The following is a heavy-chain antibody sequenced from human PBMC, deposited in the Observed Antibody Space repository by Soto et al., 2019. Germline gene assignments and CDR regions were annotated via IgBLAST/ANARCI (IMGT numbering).Heavy chain of an antibody. J-gene: IGHJ4*02. CDR1: GGTFINYG. D-gene: IGHD4-17*01. CDR2: IMPVFDTV. CDR3: ARVGPSCDYVGD. V-gene: IGHV1-69*06. Sequence: SVKVSCKASGGTFINYGVSWVRQAPGQGLEWMGGIMPVFDTVDYAQKFQGRVTITADKSTSTAYMELSSLRSEDTAVFYCARVGPSCDYVGDWGQGTPVTVSS.